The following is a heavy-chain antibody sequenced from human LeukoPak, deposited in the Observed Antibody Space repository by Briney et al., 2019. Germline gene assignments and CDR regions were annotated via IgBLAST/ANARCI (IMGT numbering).Heavy chain of an antibody. CDR2: ISAYNGNT. CDR3: ARGYYGSGSYSQDYYYYGMDV. CDR1: GYTFTNYG. D-gene: IGHD3-10*01. J-gene: IGHJ6*02. Sequence: ASVKVSCMASGYTFTNYGISWVRPAPGQGLEWMGWISAYNGNTNSAQKLQGRVTMTTDTSTSTAYMELRSLRSDDTAVYYCARGYYGSGSYSQDYYYYGMDVWGQGTTVTVSS. V-gene: IGHV1-18*01.